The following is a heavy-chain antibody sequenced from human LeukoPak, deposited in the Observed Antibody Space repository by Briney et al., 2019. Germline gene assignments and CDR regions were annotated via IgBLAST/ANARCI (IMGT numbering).Heavy chain of an antibody. D-gene: IGHD3-10*01. CDR1: GFTFTSSA. J-gene: IGHJ4*02. CDR3: AAISVRGVIITASKGSIDY. CDR2: IVVGSGNT. Sequence: SVKVSCKASGFTFTSSAVQWVRQARGQRLGWIGWIVVGSGNTNYAQKFQERVTITRDMSTSTAYMELSSLRSEDTAVYYCAAISVRGVIITASKGSIDYWGQGTLVTVSS. V-gene: IGHV1-58*01.